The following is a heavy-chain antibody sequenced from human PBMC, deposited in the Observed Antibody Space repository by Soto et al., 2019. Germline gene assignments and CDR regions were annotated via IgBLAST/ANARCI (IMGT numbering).Heavy chain of an antibody. Sequence: GESLKISCKGSGYSFTSYWISWVRQMPGKGLEWMGRIDPSDSYTNYSPSFQGHVTISADKSISTAYLQWSSLKASDTAMYYCASQYDVDTAMDSYGMDVWGQGTTVNVSS. CDR3: ASQYDVDTAMDSYGMDV. V-gene: IGHV5-10-1*01. CDR2: IDPSDSYT. J-gene: IGHJ6*02. CDR1: GYSFTSYW. D-gene: IGHD5-18*01.